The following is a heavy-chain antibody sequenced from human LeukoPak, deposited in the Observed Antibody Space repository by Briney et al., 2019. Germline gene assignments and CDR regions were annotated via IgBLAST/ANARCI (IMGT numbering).Heavy chain of an antibody. Sequence: PSETLSLTCTVSGGTISSYYWSWIRQPAGKGLEWIGRIYTSGSTNYNPSLKSRVTMSVDTSKNQFSLKLSSVTAADTAVYYCARDGSGTYYYYMDVWGKGTTVTVSS. J-gene: IGHJ6*03. CDR3: ARDGSGTYYYYMDV. CDR2: IYTSGST. CDR1: GGTISSYY. V-gene: IGHV4-4*07. D-gene: IGHD3-10*01.